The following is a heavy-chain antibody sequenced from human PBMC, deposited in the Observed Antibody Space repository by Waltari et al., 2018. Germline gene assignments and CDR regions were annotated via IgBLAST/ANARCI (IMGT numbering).Heavy chain of an antibody. V-gene: IGHV4-34*01. Sequence: QVQLQQWGAGLLKPSETLSLTCAVYGGSFSGYYWSWIRLPPGKGLEWIGEINHSGSTNYNPSLKSRVTISVDTSKNQFSLKLSSVTAADTAVYYCARGPYYDFWSGYYPTYYYYGMDVWGQGTTVTVSS. CDR2: INHSGST. CDR1: GGSFSGYY. CDR3: ARGPYYDFWSGYYPTYYYYGMDV. J-gene: IGHJ6*02. D-gene: IGHD3-3*01.